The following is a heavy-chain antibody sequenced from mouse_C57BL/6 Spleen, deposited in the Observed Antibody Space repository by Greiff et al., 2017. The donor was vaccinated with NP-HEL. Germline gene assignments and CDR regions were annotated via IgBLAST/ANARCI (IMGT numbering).Heavy chain of an antibody. V-gene: IGHV14-1*01. D-gene: IGHD2-4*01. J-gene: IGHJ4*01. CDR2: IDPEDGDT. CDR3: TTADDDDAMDY. Sequence: EVQLQQSGAELVRPGASVKLSCTASGFNIKDYYMHWVKQRPEQGLEWIGRIDPEDGDTEYAPKFQGKATMTADTSSNTAYLQLSSLTSEDTAGYYCTTADDDDAMDYWGQGTSVTVSA. CDR1: GFNIKDYY.